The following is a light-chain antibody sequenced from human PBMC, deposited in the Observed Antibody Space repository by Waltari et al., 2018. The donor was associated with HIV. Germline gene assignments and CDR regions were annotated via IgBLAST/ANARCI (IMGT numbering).Light chain of an antibody. J-gene: IGKJ1*01. Sequence: DIVMTQSPDSLVVSLGERATINCKSSQSVLYSSNNKNYLAWYQQKPGQPPKLLIYWASTRESGVPDRFSGSGSGTDFTLTSSSLQAEDVAVYYCQQYYSTPRTFGQGTKVEIK. CDR2: WAS. CDR3: QQYYSTPRT. V-gene: IGKV4-1*01. CDR1: QSVLYSSNNKNY.